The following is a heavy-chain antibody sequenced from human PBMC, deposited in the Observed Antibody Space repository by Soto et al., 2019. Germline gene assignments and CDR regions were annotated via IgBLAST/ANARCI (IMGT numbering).Heavy chain of an antibody. V-gene: IGHV3-23*01. Sequence: GGSLRLSCTASGFTFSNSAMTWVRQAPGKGLEWVSIISASGRSTYHAASVKGRFTISRDNSKDTLYLQMTRLRAEDTATYYCAKHLIGGRLQSPFDLWGQGTQVTVSS. CDR1: GFTFSNSA. J-gene: IGHJ4*02. D-gene: IGHD3-22*01. CDR3: AKHLIGGRLQSPFDL. CDR2: ISASGRST.